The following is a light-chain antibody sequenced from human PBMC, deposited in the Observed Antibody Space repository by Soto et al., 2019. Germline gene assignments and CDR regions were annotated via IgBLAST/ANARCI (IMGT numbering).Light chain of an antibody. CDR1: QSISSW. J-gene: IGKJ1*01. V-gene: IGKV1-5*03. CDR2: KAS. Sequence: DIPMTQSPSTLSASVGDRVTITCRASQSISSWLAWYQQKPGKAPKLLIYKASSLESGVPSRFSGSGSGTEFTLTISSLQPDDFATYYCQQYNSHPRTFGQGTKVEIK. CDR3: QQYNSHPRT.